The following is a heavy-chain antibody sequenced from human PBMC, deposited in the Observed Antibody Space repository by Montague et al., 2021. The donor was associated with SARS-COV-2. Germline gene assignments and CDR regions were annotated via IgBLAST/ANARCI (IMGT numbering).Heavy chain of an antibody. CDR3: ASGDDNGSGYLDV. Sequence: SETLSLTCAVFDGFFSNFYWSWIRQPPGKGLEWIGKINHSGTTYYNPSXKSRVTISVDTSRNQFSLKLNSVTAADAAVYYCASGDDNGSGYLDVWGKGTTVTVSS. CDR1: DGFFSNFY. D-gene: IGHD1-26*01. J-gene: IGHJ6*03. CDR2: INHSGTT. V-gene: IGHV4-34*01.